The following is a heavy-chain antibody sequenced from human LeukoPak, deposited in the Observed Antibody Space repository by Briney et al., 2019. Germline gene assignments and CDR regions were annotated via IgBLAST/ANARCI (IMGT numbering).Heavy chain of an antibody. Sequence: GGSLRLSCAASGFTFSSYAMHWVRQAPGQGLEWMGWINPNSGGTNYAQKFQGRVTMTRDTSISTAYMELSRLRSDDTAVYYCARARLIYSNYRLYYYYGMDVWGQGTTVTVSS. D-gene: IGHD4-11*01. J-gene: IGHJ6*02. V-gene: IGHV1-2*02. CDR3: ARARLIYSNYRLYYYYGMDV. CDR1: GFTFSSYA. CDR2: INPNSGGT.